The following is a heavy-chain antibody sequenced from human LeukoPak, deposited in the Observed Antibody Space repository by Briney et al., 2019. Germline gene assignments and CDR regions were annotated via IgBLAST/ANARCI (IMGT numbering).Heavy chain of an antibody. CDR2: IYSGGST. D-gene: IGHD5-12*01. CDR1: GFTVSTNY. Sequence: GGSLTLSCAVSGFTVSTNYMSWVRQAPGKGLEWVSIIYSGGSTYYADSVSGRFTISRDNSKSTLYLQMNSLRAEDTAVYYCAREMDGYDFGYYFDYWGQGTLVTVSS. J-gene: IGHJ4*02. CDR3: AREMDGYDFGYYFDY. V-gene: IGHV3-66*01.